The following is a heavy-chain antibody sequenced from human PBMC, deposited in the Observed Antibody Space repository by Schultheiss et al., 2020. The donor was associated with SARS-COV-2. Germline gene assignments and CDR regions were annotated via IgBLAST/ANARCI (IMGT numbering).Heavy chain of an antibody. CDR3: ARTGWERDYFDY. J-gene: IGHJ4*02. Sequence: SETLSLTCTVSGGSISSYSWSWIRQPPGKGLEWIKYIYYSGSTNYNPSLKSRVTISVDTSKNQFSLKLSSVTAADTAVYYCARTGWERDYFDYWGQGTLVTVSS. CDR1: GGSISSYS. CDR2: IYYSGST. V-gene: IGHV4-59*12. D-gene: IGHD1-1*01.